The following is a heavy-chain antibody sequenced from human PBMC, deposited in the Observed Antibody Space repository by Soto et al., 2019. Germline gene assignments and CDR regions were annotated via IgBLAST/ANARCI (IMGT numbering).Heavy chain of an antibody. V-gene: IGHV3-33*01. CDR2: IWYDGSNK. Sequence: GGSLRLSCAASGFTFSSYGMHWVRQAPGKGLEWVAVIWYDGSNKYYADSVKGRFTISRDNSKNTLYLQMNSLRAEDTAVYYCARVGGSYYFDYWGQGTLVTVSS. D-gene: IGHD1-26*01. CDR1: GFTFSSYG. CDR3: ARVGGSYYFDY. J-gene: IGHJ4*02.